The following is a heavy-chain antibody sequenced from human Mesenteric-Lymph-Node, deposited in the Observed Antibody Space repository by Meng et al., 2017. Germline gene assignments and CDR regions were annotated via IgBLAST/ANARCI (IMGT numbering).Heavy chain of an antibody. CDR3: ARDSGSGSYYPGYFQH. CDR1: GFTFSSYS. D-gene: IGHD3-10*01. Sequence: GESLKISCAASGFTFSSYSMNWVRQAPGKGLEWVSSISSSSSYIYYADSVKGRFTISRDNAKNSLYLQMNSLRAEDTAVYYYARDSGSGSYYPGYFQHWGQGTLVTVSS. J-gene: IGHJ1*01. V-gene: IGHV3-21*01. CDR2: ISSSSSYI.